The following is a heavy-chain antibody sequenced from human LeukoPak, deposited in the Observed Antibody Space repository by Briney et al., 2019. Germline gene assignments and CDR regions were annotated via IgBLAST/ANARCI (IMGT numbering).Heavy chain of an antibody. J-gene: IGHJ6*03. D-gene: IGHD5-24*01. CDR2: INHSGST. V-gene: IGHV4-34*01. CDR3: ARGGGAVEMATITLRYYYYMDV. CDR1: GGSFSGYY. Sequence: SETLSLTCAVYGGSFSGYYWSWIRQPPGKGLEWIGEINHSGSTNYNPSLKSRVTISVDTSKNQFSLKLSSVTAADTAVYYCARGGGAVEMATITLRYYYYMDVWGKGTTVTVSS.